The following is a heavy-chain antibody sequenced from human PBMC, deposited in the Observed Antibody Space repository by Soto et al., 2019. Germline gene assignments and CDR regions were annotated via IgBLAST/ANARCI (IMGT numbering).Heavy chain of an antibody. Sequence: TGGSLRLSCAASGFTFSSYGMHWVRQAPGKGLEWVAVIWYDGSNKYYADSVKGRFTISRDNSKNTLYLQMNSLRAEDTAVYYCAKDLGSTSWLFDLWGRGTLVTVSS. J-gene: IGHJ2*01. CDR1: GFTFSSYG. D-gene: IGHD2-2*01. CDR2: IWYDGSNK. CDR3: AKDLGSTSWLFDL. V-gene: IGHV3-30*02.